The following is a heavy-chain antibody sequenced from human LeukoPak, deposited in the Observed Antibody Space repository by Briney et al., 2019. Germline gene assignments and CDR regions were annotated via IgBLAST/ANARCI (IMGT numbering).Heavy chain of an antibody. V-gene: IGHV3-7*01. J-gene: IGHJ4*02. CDR1: GFTFSSYW. Sequence: PGGSLRLSCAASGFTFSSYWMSWVRQAPGKGLEWVANIKQDGSEKYYVDSVKGRSTISRDNAKNSLYLQMNSLRAEDTAVYYCARTSSRYYYDSSGYDFDYWGQGTLVTVSS. CDR2: IKQDGSEK. D-gene: IGHD3-22*01. CDR3: ARTSSRYYYDSSGYDFDY.